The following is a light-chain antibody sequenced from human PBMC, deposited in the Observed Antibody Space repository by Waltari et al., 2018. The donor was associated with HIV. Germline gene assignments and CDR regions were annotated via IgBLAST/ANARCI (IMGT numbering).Light chain of an antibody. CDR2: EDN. V-gene: IGLV6-57*01. CDR1: SGNIATNY. J-gene: IGLJ2*01. Sequence: FVLTQPHSVSESPGKTVTISCTRNSGNIATNYVQLYQQRPGSSPTPVIYEDNQRPSGVPDRFSGSIDSSSNSAALTISGLETDDEADYYCQSYDNNDVIFGGGTRLTVL. CDR3: QSYDNNDVI.